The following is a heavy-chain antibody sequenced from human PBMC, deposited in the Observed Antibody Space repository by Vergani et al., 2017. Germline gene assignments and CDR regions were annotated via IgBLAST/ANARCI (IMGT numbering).Heavy chain of an antibody. J-gene: IGHJ5*02. CDR2: INHSGST. D-gene: IGHD2-15*01. CDR1: RGSFSGYY. CDR3: TRHWAVVAANNWFDP. V-gene: IGHV4-34*01. Sequence: QVQLQQWGAGLLKPSETLSLTCAVYRGSFSGYYWSWIRQPPGKGLEWIGEINHSGSTNYNPSLESRVTMSVDTSKSQFSLKLSSVTAADTAVYYCTRHWAVVAANNWFDPWGQGTLVTVSS.